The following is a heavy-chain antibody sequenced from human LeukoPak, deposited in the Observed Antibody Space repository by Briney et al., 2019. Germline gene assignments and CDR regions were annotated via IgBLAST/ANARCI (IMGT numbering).Heavy chain of an antibody. CDR3: ARGWLQLRVDY. Sequence: ASVNVSCKASGYTFTGDYMHWVRQAAGQNLERMGWINPNSGGTNYAQKFQGRVTMTRDTSSSTAYMELRNIRSDDTAIYYCARGWLQLRVDYWGQGTRVTVSS. J-gene: IGHJ4*02. CDR2: INPNSGGT. V-gene: IGHV1-2*02. D-gene: IGHD5-24*01. CDR1: GYTFTGDY.